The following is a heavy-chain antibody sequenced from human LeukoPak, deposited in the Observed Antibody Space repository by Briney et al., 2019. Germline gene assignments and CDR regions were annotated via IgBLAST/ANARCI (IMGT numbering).Heavy chain of an antibody. J-gene: IGHJ1*01. CDR1: GGSFSGYY. D-gene: IGHD1-26*01. V-gene: IGHV4-34*01. CDR3: ARRGIVGASAKYFQH. Sequence: SETLSLTRAVYGGSFSGYYWSWIRQPPGKGLEWIGEINHSGSTNYNPSLKSRVTISVDTSKNQFSLKLSSVTAADTAVYYCARRGIVGASAKYFQHWGQGTLVTVSS. CDR2: INHSGST.